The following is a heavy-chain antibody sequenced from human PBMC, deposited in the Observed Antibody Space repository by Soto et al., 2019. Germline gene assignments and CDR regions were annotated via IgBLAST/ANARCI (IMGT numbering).Heavy chain of an antibody. Sequence: RSLTCSVSGDSISTVDYFWAWIRQPPGQALEYIGYIYKSATTYYNPSFESRVAISLDTSKSQFSLNVTSVTAADTAVYFCARGRYCLTGRCFPNWFDSWGQGTLVTVSS. CDR2: IYKSATT. V-gene: IGHV4-30-4*01. CDR1: GDSISTVDYF. J-gene: IGHJ5*01. CDR3: ARGRYCLTGRCFPNWFDS. D-gene: IGHD2-15*01.